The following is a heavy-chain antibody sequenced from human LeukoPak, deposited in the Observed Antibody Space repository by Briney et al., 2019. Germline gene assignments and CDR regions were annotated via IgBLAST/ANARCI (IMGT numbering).Heavy chain of an antibody. CDR3: ARSNIVVVTAAVVNWFDP. CDR2: IYYSGST. V-gene: IGHV4-39*07. J-gene: IGHJ5*02. Sequence: SETLSLTCTVSGGSISSYYWSWIRQPPGKGLEWIGSIYYSGSTYYNPSLKSRVTISVDTSKNQFSLKLSSVTAADTAVYYCARSNIVVVTAAVVNWFDPWGQGTLVTVSS. CDR1: GGSISSYY. D-gene: IGHD2-21*02.